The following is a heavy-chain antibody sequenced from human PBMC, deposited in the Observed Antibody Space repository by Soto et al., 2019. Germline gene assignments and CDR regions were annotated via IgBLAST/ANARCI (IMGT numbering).Heavy chain of an antibody. CDR2: ITSDRKTI. V-gene: IGHV3-48*02. J-gene: IGHJ4*02. D-gene: IGHD6-19*01. Sequence: EVQLVESGGGLVQPGGSLRLSCEASGFTFSIYSMNWVHQPPGKGLEWVSYITSDRKTIHYADSVKGRVTIFRDNAKNSLYLQMSSLRDEDTAIYYCARSVEGHFDYWGQGTLVTVSS. CDR1: GFTFSIYS. CDR3: ARSVEGHFDY.